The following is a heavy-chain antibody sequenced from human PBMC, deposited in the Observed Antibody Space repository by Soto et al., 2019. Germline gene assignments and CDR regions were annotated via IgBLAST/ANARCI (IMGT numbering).Heavy chain of an antibody. CDR3: AREDVDAFDI. Sequence: QVQLVESGGGVVQPGRSLRLSCAASGFTFSSYAMHWVRQAPGKGLEWVAVISYDGSNKYYADSVKGRFTISRDNSKNTLYLQMNSLRAGDTAVYYCAREDVDAFDIWGQGTMVTVSS. J-gene: IGHJ3*02. V-gene: IGHV3-30-3*01. CDR2: ISYDGSNK. CDR1: GFTFSSYA.